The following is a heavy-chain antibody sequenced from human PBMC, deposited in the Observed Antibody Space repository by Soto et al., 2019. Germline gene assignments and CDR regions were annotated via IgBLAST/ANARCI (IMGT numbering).Heavy chain of an antibody. Sequence: QVQLQQWGAGLLKPSETLSLTCAVYGGSFSGYYWSWIRQPPGKGLEWIGEINHSGSTNYNPSLKSRVTISVDTSKNQFSLKLSSVTAADTAVFYCARLVVLMVYAGMDVWGKGTTVTVSS. CDR1: GGSFSGYY. CDR3: ARLVVLMVYAGMDV. V-gene: IGHV4-34*01. CDR2: INHSGST. D-gene: IGHD2-8*01. J-gene: IGHJ6*04.